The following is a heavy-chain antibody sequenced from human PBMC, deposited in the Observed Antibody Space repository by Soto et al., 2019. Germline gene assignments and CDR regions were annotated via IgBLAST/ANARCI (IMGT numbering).Heavy chain of an antibody. D-gene: IGHD2-8*01. J-gene: IGHJ5*02. Sequence: ASVKVSCKASGYTFTSYAMHWVRQAPGQRLEWMGWINAGNGNTKYSQKFQGRVTITRDTSASTAYMELSSLRSEDTAVYYCARDGRYCTTGVCRPINWFDPWGQGTLVTVSS. CDR2: INAGNGNT. CDR3: ARDGRYCTTGVCRPINWFDP. CDR1: GYTFTSYA. V-gene: IGHV1-3*01.